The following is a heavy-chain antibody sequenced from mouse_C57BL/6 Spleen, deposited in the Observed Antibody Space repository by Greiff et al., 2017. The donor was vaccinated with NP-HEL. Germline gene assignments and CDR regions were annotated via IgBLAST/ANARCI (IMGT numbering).Heavy chain of an antibody. D-gene: IGHD2-5*01. CDR2: FYPGSGSI. CDR3: ARHEAGAYYSNYEYFDV. Sequence: QVQLQQSGAELVKPGASVKLSCKASGYTFTEYTIHWVKQRSGQGLEWIGWFYPGSGSITYNEKFKGKATLTADKSSSTVYMELSRLTSEDTAVYFCARHEAGAYYSNYEYFDVWGTGTTVTVSS. V-gene: IGHV1-62-2*01. CDR1: GYTFTEYT. J-gene: IGHJ1*03.